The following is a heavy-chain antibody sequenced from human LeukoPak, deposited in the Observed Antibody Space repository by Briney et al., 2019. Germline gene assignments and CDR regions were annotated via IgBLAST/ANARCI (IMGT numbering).Heavy chain of an antibody. CDR3: ARDRGYNGYDSYFDY. Sequence: SETLSLTCAVYGGSFSGYYWSWIRQPPGKGLEWIGEINHSGSTNYNPSLKSRVTISVDTSKNQFSLKLSSVTAADTAVYYCARDRGYNGYDSYFDYWGQGTLVTVSS. CDR1: GGSFSGYY. D-gene: IGHD5-12*01. J-gene: IGHJ4*02. V-gene: IGHV4-34*01. CDR2: INHSGST.